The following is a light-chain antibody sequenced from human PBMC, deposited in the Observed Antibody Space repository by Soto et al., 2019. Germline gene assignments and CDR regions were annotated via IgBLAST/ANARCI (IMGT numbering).Light chain of an antibody. CDR1: QGIRNY. J-gene: IGKJ5*01. CDR2: AAS. Sequence: DIQMTQSPSSLSASLGDTVTITCRASQGIRNYLAWYQQKPGKAPKLLIYAASTLQSGVPSRFSDSGSGTDFTLTIRSLQTEDVATYYCQRCDNARRITFGQGTRLEIK. V-gene: IGKV1-27*01. CDR3: QRCDNARRIT.